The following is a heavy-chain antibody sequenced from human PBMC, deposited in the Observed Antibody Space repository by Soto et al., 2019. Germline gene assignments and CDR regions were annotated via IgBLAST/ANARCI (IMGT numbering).Heavy chain of an antibody. J-gene: IGHJ5*02. D-gene: IGHD3-16*01. CDR3: ARNPPPGPRWGWFDP. CDR2: IYYSGST. Sequence: PSETLSLTCTVSGGSISSGGYYWSWIRQHPGKGLEWIGYIYYSGSTYYNPSLKSRVTISVDTSKNQFSLKLSSVTAADTAVYYCARNPPPGPRWGWFDPWGQGTLVTVSS. V-gene: IGHV4-31*03. CDR1: GGSISSGGYY.